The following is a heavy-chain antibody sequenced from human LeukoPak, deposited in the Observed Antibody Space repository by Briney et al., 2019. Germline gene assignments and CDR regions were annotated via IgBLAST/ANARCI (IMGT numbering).Heavy chain of an antibody. J-gene: IGHJ4*02. CDR1: GFTFSTYV. CDR3: VRGTGY. V-gene: IGHV3-64D*06. CDR2: ISSNGYNT. Sequence: GGSLRLSCSVSGFTFSTYVMHWVRQAPGKGLEYVSAISSNGYNTYYADSVKGRFTISRDNSKNTLYLQMSSLRADDTAVYYCVRGTGYWGQGTLVTVSS.